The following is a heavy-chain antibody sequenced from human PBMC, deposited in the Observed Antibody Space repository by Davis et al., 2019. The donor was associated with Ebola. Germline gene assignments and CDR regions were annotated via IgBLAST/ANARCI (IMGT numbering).Heavy chain of an antibody. J-gene: IGHJ4*02. V-gene: IGHV6-1*01. CDR3: ARDPPYEQGYDY. Sequence: SQTLSLTCAISGDSVPSNTAAWNWIRQSPSRGLEWLGRTYYRSKWFVDYAVSVKSRITINPDTSKNQFSLHLSSVTPEDTAVYYCARDPPYEQGYDYWGQGTQVTVSS. CDR1: GDSVPSNTAA. CDR2: TYYRSKWFV. D-gene: IGHD3-22*01.